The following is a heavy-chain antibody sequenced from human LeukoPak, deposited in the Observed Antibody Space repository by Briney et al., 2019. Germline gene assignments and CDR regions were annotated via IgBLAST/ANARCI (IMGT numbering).Heavy chain of an antibody. Sequence: PSETLSLTCTGSGGSICSYNWSWLRQRPGKGVEGVGYIYYSGSTNYNPSLKSRVTISVDTSKNQYSLKLSSVTAADTAVYYCARMTADYYYYSMDVWGQGTTVTVSS. D-gene: IGHD2-21*02. CDR2: IYYSGST. CDR3: ARMTADYYYYSMDV. V-gene: IGHV4-59*08. CDR1: GGSICSYN. J-gene: IGHJ6*02.